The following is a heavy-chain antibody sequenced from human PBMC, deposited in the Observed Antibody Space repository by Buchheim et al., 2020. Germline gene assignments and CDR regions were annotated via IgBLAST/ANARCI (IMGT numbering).Heavy chain of an antibody. J-gene: IGHJ4*02. CDR1: GGSISRTIYY. Sequence: QLQLQESGPGLVKPSETLSLTCSVSGGSISRTIYYWGWIRQPPGKGLEWIGSIYHDGSSYYNPSLKSRVTLSADTSKNQFSLKLSSVTAADTAVYYSASPFTSSYDFDYWGQGTL. CDR3: ASPFTSSYDFDY. D-gene: IGHD3-16*01. V-gene: IGHV4-39*01. CDR2: IYHDGSS.